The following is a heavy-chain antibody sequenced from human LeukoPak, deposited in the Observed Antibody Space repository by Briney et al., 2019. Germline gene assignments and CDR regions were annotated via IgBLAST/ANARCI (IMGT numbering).Heavy chain of an antibody. CDR1: GFTFSSYA. CDR3: AKGIKLYYYDSSGYYYERYFDY. Sequence: GASLRLSCAASGFTFSSYAISWVRQAPGKGLEWVSAISGSGGSTYYADSVKGRFTISRDNSKNTLYLQMNSLRAEDTAVYYCAKGIKLYYYDSSGYYYERYFDYWGQGTLVTVSS. D-gene: IGHD3-22*01. J-gene: IGHJ4*02. CDR2: ISGSGGST. V-gene: IGHV3-23*01.